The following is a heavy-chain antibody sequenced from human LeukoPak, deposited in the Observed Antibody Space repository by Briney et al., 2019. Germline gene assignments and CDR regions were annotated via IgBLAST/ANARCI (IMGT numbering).Heavy chain of an antibody. J-gene: IGHJ3*02. D-gene: IGHD6-13*01. CDR1: GGSISSYY. Sequence: SETLSLTCTVSGGSISSYYWSWIRQPPGKGLEWIGYIYYSGSTYYNPSLKSRVTISVDTSKNQFSLKLSSVTAADTAVYYCARDESSSWYGGAFDIWGQGTMVTVSS. V-gene: IGHV4-59*12. CDR3: ARDESSSWYGGAFDI. CDR2: IYYSGST.